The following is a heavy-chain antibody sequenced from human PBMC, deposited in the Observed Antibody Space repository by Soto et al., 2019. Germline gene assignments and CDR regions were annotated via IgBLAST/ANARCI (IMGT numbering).Heavy chain of an antibody. D-gene: IGHD2-15*01. CDR2: IYHSGST. Sequence: SETLSLTCAVSGYSISSGYYWGWIRQPPGKGLEWIGSIYHSGSTYYNPSLKSRVTISVDTSKNQFSLKLSSVTAADTAVYYCARGFDVVVADTPFAFDIWGQGTMVTVSS. CDR1: GYSISSGYY. J-gene: IGHJ3*02. CDR3: ARGFDVVVADTPFAFDI. V-gene: IGHV4-38-2*01.